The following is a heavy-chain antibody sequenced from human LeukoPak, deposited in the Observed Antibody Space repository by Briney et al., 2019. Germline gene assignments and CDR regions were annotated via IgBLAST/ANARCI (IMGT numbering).Heavy chain of an antibody. Sequence: GGSLRLSCAASGFTFSSYAMHWLRQAPGKGLEWVAVISYDGSNKYYADSVKGRFTISRDKSKNTLYLQMNSLRAEDTAVYYCARVGYYDSSGYGGAFDIWGQGTMVTVSS. J-gene: IGHJ3*02. CDR1: GFTFSSYA. V-gene: IGHV3-30-3*01. CDR2: ISYDGSNK. D-gene: IGHD3-22*01. CDR3: ARVGYYDSSGYGGAFDI.